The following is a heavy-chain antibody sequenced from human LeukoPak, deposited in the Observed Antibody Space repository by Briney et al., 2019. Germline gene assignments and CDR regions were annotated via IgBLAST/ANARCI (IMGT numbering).Heavy chain of an antibody. CDR3: AHTLFRQWLLYYFDY. Sequence: SGPTLVKPTQTLTLTCTFSGFSLSTSGVGVGWIRQSSGKALEWLALIYWNDDKRYSPSLKSRLTITKDTSKNQVVLTMTNMDPVDTATYYCAHTLFRQWLLYYFDYWGQGTLVTVSS. CDR1: GFSLSTSGVG. J-gene: IGHJ4*02. V-gene: IGHV2-5*01. CDR2: IYWNDDK. D-gene: IGHD6-19*01.